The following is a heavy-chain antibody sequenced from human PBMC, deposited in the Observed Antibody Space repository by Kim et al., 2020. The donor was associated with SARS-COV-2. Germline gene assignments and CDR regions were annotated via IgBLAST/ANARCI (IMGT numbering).Heavy chain of an antibody. D-gene: IGHD2-2*01. CDR1: GFTFSSYG. V-gene: IGHV3-33*01. CDR3: ARDGVIVPAPQWSYYYYGRDV. J-gene: IGHJ6*02. CDR2: IWYDGSNK. Sequence: GGSLRLSCAASGFTFSSYGMHWVRQAPGKGLEWVAVIWYDGSNKYYADSVKGRFTISRDNSKNTLYLQMNSLRAEDTAVYYCARDGVIVPAPQWSYYYYGRDVWGQGPTVTVSS.